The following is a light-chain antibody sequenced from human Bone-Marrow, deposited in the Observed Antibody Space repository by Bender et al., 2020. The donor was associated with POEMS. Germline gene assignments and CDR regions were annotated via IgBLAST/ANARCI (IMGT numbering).Light chain of an antibody. CDR1: SSDFGPYNL. CDR2: EVF. J-gene: IGLJ3*02. V-gene: IGLV2-23*02. CDR3: CSFAGSSTRWV. Sequence: QSALTQPASVSGSPGQSITISCTGASSDFGPYNLVSWYQHHPGKAPKLMIYEVFKRPSGVSNRFSGSKSGNTASLTISGLQAEDEADYYCCSFAGSSTRWVFGGGTKVTVL.